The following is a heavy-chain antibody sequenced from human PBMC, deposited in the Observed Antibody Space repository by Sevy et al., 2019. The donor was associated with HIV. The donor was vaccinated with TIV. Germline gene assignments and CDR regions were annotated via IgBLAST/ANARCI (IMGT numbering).Heavy chain of an antibody. CDR3: ARSSNGALDY. D-gene: IGHD2-2*01. V-gene: IGHV3-7*01. J-gene: IGHJ4*02. CDR2: IKEDGSEE. CDR1: GFRFSDHD. Sequence: GGSLRLSCAASGFRFSDHDMSWIRQAPGKGLEWVAYIKEDGSEENYVDSVRGRITISRDNAKNSLYLQMNSLRAEDTAVYYCARSSNGALDYWGQGTLVTVSS.